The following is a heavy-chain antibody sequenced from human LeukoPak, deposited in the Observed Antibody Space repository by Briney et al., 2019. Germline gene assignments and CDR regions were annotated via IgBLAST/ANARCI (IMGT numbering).Heavy chain of an antibody. V-gene: IGHV3-72*01. CDR3: ARYGGSGSGIYGDY. CDR1: GFTFSDHD. Sequence: PGGSLRLSCAASGFTFSDHDMDWVRQSAGKGLEWVGRSRDKANSYNTEYAASVKSRFTISRDDSKNSLYLQMNSLKTEDTAVYYCARYGGSGSGIYGDYWGQGTLVTVSS. CDR2: SRDKANSYNT. J-gene: IGHJ4*02. D-gene: IGHD3-10*01.